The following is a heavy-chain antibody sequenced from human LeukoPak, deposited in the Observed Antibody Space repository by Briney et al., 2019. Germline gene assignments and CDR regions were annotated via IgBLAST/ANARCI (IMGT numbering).Heavy chain of an antibody. Sequence: GSLRLSCVASGFTFNRYWMIWVRQAPWKGLEWVANVNRDGNEKHYVDSVEGRFTISRDNAKNSLYLQMNSLRNEDTAVYYCVRDDGNRTGSTYFDAFDIWGRGTLVTVSS. CDR2: VNRDGNEK. CDR1: GFTFNRYW. CDR3: VRDDGNRTGSTYFDAFDI. V-gene: IGHV3-7*03. J-gene: IGHJ3*02. D-gene: IGHD3-9*01.